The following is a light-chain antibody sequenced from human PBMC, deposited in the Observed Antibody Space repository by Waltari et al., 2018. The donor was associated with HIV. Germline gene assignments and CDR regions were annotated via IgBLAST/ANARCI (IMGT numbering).Light chain of an antibody. Sequence: DIQMTQSPSSLSASIGDRVTITCRESQNINHYLNWYQNEPGKPPKLLIYAASTLQSGVPSRFSASGFGTDVTLTISNLQPEDFATYYCQQSSDLPSTFGPGTKVDIK. CDR3: QQSSDLPST. CDR1: QNINHY. J-gene: IGKJ3*01. CDR2: AAS. V-gene: IGKV1-39*01.